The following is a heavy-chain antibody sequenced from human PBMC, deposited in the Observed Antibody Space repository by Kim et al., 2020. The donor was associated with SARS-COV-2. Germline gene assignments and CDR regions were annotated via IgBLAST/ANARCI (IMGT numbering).Heavy chain of an antibody. Sequence: GGSLRLSCAASGFTFSSYWMHWVRQAPGKGLVWVSRINSDGSSTSYADSVKGRFTISRDNAKNTLYLQMNSLRAEDTAVYYCARDLDSGYDSGNFDYWGQGTLVTVSS. CDR2: INSDGSST. J-gene: IGHJ4*02. D-gene: IGHD5-12*01. CDR3: ARDLDSGYDSGNFDY. CDR1: GFTFSSYW. V-gene: IGHV3-74*01.